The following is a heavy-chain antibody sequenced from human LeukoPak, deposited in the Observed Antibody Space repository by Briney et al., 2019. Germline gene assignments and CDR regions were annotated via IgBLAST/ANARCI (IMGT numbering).Heavy chain of an antibody. D-gene: IGHD3-10*01. V-gene: IGHV4-39*01. CDR2: IYDSGST. Sequence: PSETLSLTCAVSGASISSSTYYWAWIRQPPGKGLEWIGNIYDSGSTYYNPSLKSRVTISVDTSKNQFFLKLSSVTAADTALCYCARHRFYGSGRTNWFDPWGQGTLVSVSS. CDR3: ARHRFYGSGRTNWFDP. J-gene: IGHJ5*02. CDR1: GASISSSTYY.